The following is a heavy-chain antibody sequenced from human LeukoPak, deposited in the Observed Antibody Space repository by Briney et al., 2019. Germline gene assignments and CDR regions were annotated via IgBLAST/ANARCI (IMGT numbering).Heavy chain of an antibody. CDR2: INPSGGST. CDR3: ARGASIAARQYYYYYYMDV. Sequence: ASVKVSCKASGYTFTSYYMHWVRQAPGQGLEWMGIINPSGGSTSYAQKFQGGVTMTRDMSTSTVYMELSSLRSEDTAVYYCARGASIAARQYYYYYYMDVWGKGTTVTVSS. V-gene: IGHV1-46*01. D-gene: IGHD6-6*01. CDR1: GYTFTSYY. J-gene: IGHJ6*03.